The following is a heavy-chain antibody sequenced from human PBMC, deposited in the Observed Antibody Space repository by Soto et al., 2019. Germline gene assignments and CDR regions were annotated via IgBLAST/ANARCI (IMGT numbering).Heavy chain of an antibody. CDR2: VTPDGNK. D-gene: IGHD1-26*01. Sequence: QVQVVESGGGVVQPGGFLRLSCAASGFTLSGYNMHWVREAPCKGLEWVAVVTPDGNKYYADSVRGRFTISRDDSTKTLHLEMNSLRAEDTALYYCARDLRVGATNDALHIWGQGTMVTVSS. CDR1: GFTLSGYN. J-gene: IGHJ3*02. CDR3: ARDLRVGATNDALHI. V-gene: IGHV3-30-3*01.